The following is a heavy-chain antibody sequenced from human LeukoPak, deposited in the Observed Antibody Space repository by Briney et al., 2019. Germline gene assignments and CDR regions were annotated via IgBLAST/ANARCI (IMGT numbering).Heavy chain of an antibody. V-gene: IGHV3-30*18. Sequence: GGSLRLSCAASGFTFSSYGMHWVRQAPGKGLEWVAVISYDGSNKYCADSVKGRFTISRDNSKNTLYLQMNSLRAEDTAVYYCAKDHLGTGTTDYWGQGTLVTVSS. CDR2: ISYDGSNK. CDR1: GFTFSSYG. J-gene: IGHJ4*02. D-gene: IGHD1-7*01. CDR3: AKDHLGTGTTDY.